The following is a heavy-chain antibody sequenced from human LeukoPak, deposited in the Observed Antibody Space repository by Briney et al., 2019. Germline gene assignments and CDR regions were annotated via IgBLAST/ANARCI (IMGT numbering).Heavy chain of an antibody. V-gene: IGHV3-33*08. Sequence: GGSLRLSCAASGITFSTYWMHWVRQAPGKGLEWVAVIWYDGSNKYYADSVKGRFTISRDNSKNTLYLQMNSLRAEDTAVYYCARQSPLGYCSGGSCLKTYYFDYWGQGTLVTVSS. CDR2: IWYDGSNK. D-gene: IGHD2-15*01. J-gene: IGHJ4*02. CDR1: GITFSTYW. CDR3: ARQSPLGYCSGGSCLKTYYFDY.